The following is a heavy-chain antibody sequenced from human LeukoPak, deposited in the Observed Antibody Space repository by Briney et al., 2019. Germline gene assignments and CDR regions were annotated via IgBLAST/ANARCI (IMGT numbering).Heavy chain of an antibody. CDR2: IYHSGST. D-gene: IGHD2-15*01. CDR3: AAEYCSGGSCYPNDAFDI. J-gene: IGHJ3*02. CDR1: GYSISSGYY. V-gene: IGHV4-38-2*02. Sequence: SETLSLTCTVSGYSISSGYYWGWIRQPPGKGLEWIGSIYHSGSTYYNPSLKSRVTISVDTSKNQFSLKLSSVTAADTAVYYCAAEYCSGGSCYPNDAFDIWGQGTMVTVSS.